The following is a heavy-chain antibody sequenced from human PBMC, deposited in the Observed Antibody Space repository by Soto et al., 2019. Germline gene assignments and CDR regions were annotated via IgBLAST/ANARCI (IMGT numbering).Heavy chain of an antibody. D-gene: IGHD2-21*01. Sequence: GGSLRLSCAASGFMFSAYAMLWVRQAPGKGLEWVAAISYDGTNKYYADSIKGRFTISRDNSANTLFLQANSLRREDTAMYYCARDTSPYTSGQYVINFWGHGTLVTVSS. CDR3: ARDTSPYTSGQYVINF. J-gene: IGHJ4*01. CDR2: ISYDGTNK. V-gene: IGHV3-30*04. CDR1: GFMFSAYA.